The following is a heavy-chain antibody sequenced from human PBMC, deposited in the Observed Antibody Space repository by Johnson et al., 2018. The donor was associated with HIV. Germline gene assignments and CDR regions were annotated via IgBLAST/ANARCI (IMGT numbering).Heavy chain of an antibody. CDR1: TSTFSDYG. CDR2: LSYDGSNK. V-gene: IGHV3-30*02. J-gene: IGHJ3*02. CDR3: AKGPRADAFDI. Sequence: QVQLVESGGGVVQPGGSLRLSCAASTSTFSDYGMHWVRQAPGKGLEWVAFLSYDGSNKHYADSVKGRFTISRDNSKNTLYLQMNSLRAEDTALYYCAKGPRADAFDIWGQGTMVTVSS.